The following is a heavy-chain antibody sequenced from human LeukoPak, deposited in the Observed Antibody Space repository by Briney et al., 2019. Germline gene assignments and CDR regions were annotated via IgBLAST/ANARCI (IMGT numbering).Heavy chain of an antibody. Sequence: LGESLKISCKGSGYSFTSYWIGWVRQMPGKGLEWMGIIYPGDSDTRYSPSFQGQVTISADKSISTAFLQWSSLKVSDTAMYYCARPPSRYCSGGSCYSDAYFDYWGQGTLVTVSS. CDR1: GYSFTSYW. CDR3: ARPPSRYCSGGSCYSDAYFDY. V-gene: IGHV5-51*01. D-gene: IGHD2-15*01. J-gene: IGHJ4*02. CDR2: IYPGDSDT.